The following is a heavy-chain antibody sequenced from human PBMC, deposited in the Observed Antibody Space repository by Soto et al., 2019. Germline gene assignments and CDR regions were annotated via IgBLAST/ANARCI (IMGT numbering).Heavy chain of an antibody. Sequence: QLQLQESGPGLVKPSETLSLTCTVSGGSISSSSYYWGWIRQPPGKGLEWIGSIDYSGSTYYNPSLKSRVTISVDTSKNHFSLKLSSVTAADTAVYYCARSVMPTVATPGSFDYWGQGTLVTVSS. CDR1: GGSISSSSYY. CDR2: IDYSGST. CDR3: ARSVMPTVATPGSFDY. D-gene: IGHD4-17*01. V-gene: IGHV4-39*02. J-gene: IGHJ4*02.